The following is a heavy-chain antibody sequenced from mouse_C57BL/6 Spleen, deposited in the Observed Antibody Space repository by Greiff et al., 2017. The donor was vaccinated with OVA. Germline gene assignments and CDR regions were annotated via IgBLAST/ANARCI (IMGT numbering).Heavy chain of an antibody. CDR1: GYTFTSYW. D-gene: IGHD1-1*01. CDR2: IDPSDSYT. CDR3: ARGGSSVEEAY. Sequence: QVQLQQSGAELVMPGASVKLSCKASGYTFTSYWMHWVKQRPGQGLEWIGEIDPSDSYTNYNQKFKGKSTLTVDKSSSTAYMQLSSLTSEDSAVYYCARGGSSVEEAYWGQGTLVTVSA. V-gene: IGHV1-69*01. J-gene: IGHJ3*01.